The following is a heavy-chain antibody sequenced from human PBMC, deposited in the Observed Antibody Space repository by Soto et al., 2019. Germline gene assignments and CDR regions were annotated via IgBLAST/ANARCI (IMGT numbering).Heavy chain of an antibody. CDR3: AKDVVPFVRSGYSFWFDP. Sequence: PGGSLRLSCAASGFTFSSYGMHWVRQAPGKGLEWVAVISYDGSNKYYADSVKGRFTISRDNSKNTLYLQMNSLRAEDTAVYYCAKDVVPFVRSGYSFWFDPWGQGALVTVSS. CDR2: ISYDGSNK. D-gene: IGHD3-3*01. V-gene: IGHV3-30*18. J-gene: IGHJ5*02. CDR1: GFTFSSYG.